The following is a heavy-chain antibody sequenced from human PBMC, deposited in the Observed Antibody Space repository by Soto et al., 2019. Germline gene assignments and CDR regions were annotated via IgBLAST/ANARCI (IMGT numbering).Heavy chain of an antibody. D-gene: IGHD6-19*01. CDR2: ISNDGSNK. CDR3: ARDSSGWHYYYYGMDV. V-gene: IGHV3-30-3*01. CDR1: GFTFSSYA. J-gene: IGHJ6*02. Sequence: QVQLVESGGGVVQPGRSLRLSCAASGFTFSSYAMHWVRQAPGKGLEWVAVISNDGSNKYYADSVKGRFTISRDNSKNTLYLQMNSLRAEDTAVYYCARDSSGWHYYYYGMDVWGQGTTVTVSS.